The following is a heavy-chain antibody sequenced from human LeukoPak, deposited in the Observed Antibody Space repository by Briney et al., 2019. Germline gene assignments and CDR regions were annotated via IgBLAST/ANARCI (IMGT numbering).Heavy chain of an antibody. J-gene: IGHJ6*02. CDR3: ASRERVSVVVPAAIVAGGYYYGMDV. CDR2: INPNSGGT. Sequence: GASVKVPCKASGYTFTGYYMHWVRQAPGQGLEWMGWINPNSGGTNYAQKFQGRVTMTRDTSISTAYMELSRLRSDDTAVYYCASRERVSVVVPAAIVAGGYYYGMDVWGQGTTVTVSS. V-gene: IGHV1-2*02. CDR1: GYTFTGYY. D-gene: IGHD2-2*02.